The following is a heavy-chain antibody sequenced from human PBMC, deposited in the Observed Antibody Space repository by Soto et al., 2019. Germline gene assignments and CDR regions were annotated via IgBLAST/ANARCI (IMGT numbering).Heavy chain of an antibody. V-gene: IGHV1-18*04. Sequence: QVQLVQSGAEVKKPGASVKVSCKASGYTFTSYGISWVRQAPGQGLEWMGWISGYNGNTNYAQKLQGRVTVTTDESTSTAYMELRSLRSDDAAVYYCARAPTIFGVVISGMDVWGQGTTVTVSS. J-gene: IGHJ6*02. D-gene: IGHD3-3*01. CDR2: ISGYNGNT. CDR1: GYTFTSYG. CDR3: ARAPTIFGVVISGMDV.